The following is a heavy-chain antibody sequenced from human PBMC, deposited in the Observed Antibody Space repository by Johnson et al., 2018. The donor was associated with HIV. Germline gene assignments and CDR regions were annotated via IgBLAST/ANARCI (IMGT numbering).Heavy chain of an antibody. Sequence: MQLVESGGGLVKPGGSLRLSCAASGFTVSSNYMSWVRQAPGKGLEWVSVIYSGGSTYYADSVKGRFTISRDNSKNTLYLQMNSLRPEDTAVYYCARLPSGYSRDAFDIWGQGTMVTVSS. D-gene: IGHD5-18*01. CDR2: IYSGGST. V-gene: IGHV3-66*02. J-gene: IGHJ3*02. CDR3: ARLPSGYSRDAFDI. CDR1: GFTVSSNY.